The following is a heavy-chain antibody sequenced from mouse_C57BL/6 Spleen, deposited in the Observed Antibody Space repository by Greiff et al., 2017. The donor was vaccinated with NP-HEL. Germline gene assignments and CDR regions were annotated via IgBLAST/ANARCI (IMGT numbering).Heavy chain of an antibody. CDR1: GYAFTNYL. V-gene: IGHV1-54*01. CDR3: AREGATVVATDYYAMDY. Sequence: QVQLQQSGAELVRPGTSVKVSCKASGYAFTNYLIEWVKQRPGQGLEWIGVINPGSGGTNYNEKFKGKATLTADKSSSTAYMQLSSLTSEDSAVYFCAREGATVVATDYYAMDYWGQGTSVTVSS. CDR2: INPGSGGT. D-gene: IGHD1-1*01. J-gene: IGHJ4*01.